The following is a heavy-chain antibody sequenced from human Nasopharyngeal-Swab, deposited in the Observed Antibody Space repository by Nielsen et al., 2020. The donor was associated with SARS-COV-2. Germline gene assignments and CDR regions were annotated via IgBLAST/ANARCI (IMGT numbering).Heavy chain of an antibody. CDR2: ISSSSSSTI. J-gene: IGHJ6*02. V-gene: IGHV3-48*04. D-gene: IGHD2-8*01. CDR1: GFTFSSYS. Sequence: GESLKISCAASGFTFSSYSMNWVRQAPGKGLEWVSYISSSSSSTIYYADSVKGRFTISRDNAKNSLYLQMNSLRAEDTAVYYCARDQLMVEYYYYGMDVWGQGTTVTVSS. CDR3: ARDQLMVEYYYYGMDV.